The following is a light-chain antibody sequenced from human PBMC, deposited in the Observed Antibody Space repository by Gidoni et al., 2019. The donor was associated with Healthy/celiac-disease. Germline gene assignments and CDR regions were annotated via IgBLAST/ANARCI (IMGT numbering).Light chain of an antibody. V-gene: IGKV1-5*03. CDR2: KAA. J-gene: IGKJ1*01. CDR3: QQYNSYSPT. CDR1: QSISSW. Sequence: DIQMTQSPSTLSASVGDRVTITCRASQSISSWLAWYQQKPGKAPKLLIYKAASLESGVPSGFSGGGSGTEYTLTISSLQPDDFATYYCQQYNSYSPTFGRGTKVEIK.